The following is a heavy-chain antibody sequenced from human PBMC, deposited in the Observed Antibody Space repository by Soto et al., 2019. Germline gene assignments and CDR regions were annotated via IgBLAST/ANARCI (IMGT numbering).Heavy chain of an antibody. J-gene: IGHJ6*02. V-gene: IGHV1-46*01. CDR2: INPSGGST. CDR3: AREEYKAAAGYYYYYGMDV. Sequence: ASVKVSCKASGYTFTSYYMHWVRQAPGQGLEWMGIINPSGGSTSYAQKFQGRVTMTRETSTSTVYMELSSLRSEDTAVYYCAREEYKAAAGYYYYYGMDVWCQGTTVTVSS. CDR1: GYTFTSYY. D-gene: IGHD6-13*01.